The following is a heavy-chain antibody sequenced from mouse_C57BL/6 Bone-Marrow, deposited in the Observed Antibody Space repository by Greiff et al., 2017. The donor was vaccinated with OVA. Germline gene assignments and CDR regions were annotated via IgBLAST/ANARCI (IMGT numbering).Heavy chain of an antibody. CDR1: GYTFTDHT. CDR2: IYPRDGST. Sequence: VQLQQSDAELVKPGASVKISCKVSGYTFTDHTIHWMKQRPEQGLEWIGYIYPRDGSTKYNEKFKGKATLTADKSSSTAYMQLNRLTSEDSAVYFLSRLGIYYYGSSYVMDYWGQGTSVTVSS. CDR3: SRLGIYYYGSSYVMDY. J-gene: IGHJ4*01. D-gene: IGHD1-1*01. V-gene: IGHV1-78*01.